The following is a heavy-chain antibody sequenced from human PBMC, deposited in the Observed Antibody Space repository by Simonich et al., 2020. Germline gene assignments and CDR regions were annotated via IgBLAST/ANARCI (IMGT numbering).Heavy chain of an antibody. CDR2: IYYSGST. J-gene: IGHJ4*02. D-gene: IGHD6-6*01. CDR1: GGSISSSSYY. Sequence: QLQLQESGPGLVKPSETLSLTCTVSGGSISSSSYYWGWIRTPPGKGLGWIGSIYYSGSTYYNPPLKSRVTISVDTAKNQFSLKLSSVTAADTAVYYCARWAYSSSYFDYWGQGTLVTVSS. CDR3: ARWAYSSSYFDY. V-gene: IGHV4-39*01.